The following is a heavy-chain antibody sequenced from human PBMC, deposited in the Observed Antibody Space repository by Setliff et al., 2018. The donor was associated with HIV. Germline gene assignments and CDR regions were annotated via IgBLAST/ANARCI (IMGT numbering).Heavy chain of an antibody. CDR2: IIPIFGTA. J-gene: IGHJ4*02. Sequence: SVKVSCKASGGTFSSYAISWVRQAPGQGLEWMGGIIPIFGTANYAQKFQGRVTITADESTSTDYMELNSLKLEDTAVYHCVGRLTYYDFWSGFYNYWGQGTLVTVSS. CDR1: GGTFSSYA. V-gene: IGHV1-69*13. D-gene: IGHD3-3*01. CDR3: VGRLTYYDFWSGFYNY.